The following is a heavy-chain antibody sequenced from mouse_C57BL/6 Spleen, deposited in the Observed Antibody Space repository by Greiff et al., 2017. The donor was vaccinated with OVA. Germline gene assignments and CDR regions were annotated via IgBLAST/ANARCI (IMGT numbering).Heavy chain of an antibody. V-gene: IGHV1-9*01. Sequence: QVQLKQSGAELMKPGASVKLSCKATGYTFTGYWIEWVKQRPGHGLEWIGEILPGSGSTNYNEKFKGKATFTADTSSNTAYMQLSSLTTEDSAIYYCARRDYYGSSLYYAMDYWGQGTSVTVSS. CDR2: ILPGSGST. CDR3: ARRDYYGSSLYYAMDY. CDR1: GYTFTGYW. D-gene: IGHD1-1*01. J-gene: IGHJ4*01.